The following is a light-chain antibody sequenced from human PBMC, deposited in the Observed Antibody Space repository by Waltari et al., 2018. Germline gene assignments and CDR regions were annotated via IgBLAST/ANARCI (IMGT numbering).Light chain of an antibody. J-gene: IGLJ1*01. CDR1: NIQSKS. CDR3: QVWDAKTEPGG. CDR2: YDN. Sequence: SYVLTQPPSVSVAPGETARITCGGNNIQSKSVHWYRQRPGQAPVVVIAYDNDRAAGIPERCSGSSPGNTATLTVRRVEAGDEADYYCQVWDAKTEPGGFGTGTEVTVL. V-gene: IGLV3-21*01.